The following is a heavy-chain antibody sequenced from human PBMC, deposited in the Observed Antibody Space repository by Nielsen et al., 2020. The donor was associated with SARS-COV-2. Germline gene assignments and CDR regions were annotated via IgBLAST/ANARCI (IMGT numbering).Heavy chain of an antibody. CDR2: IYSGGSST. D-gene: IGHD5-18*01. CDR1: GFTFSSYA. Sequence: GESLKISCAASGFTFSSYAMSWVRQAPGKGLEWVSVIYSGGSSTYYADSVKGRFTISRDNSKNTLYLQMNSLRAEETAVYYCAKADVDTAMVDYWGQGTLVTVSS. J-gene: IGHJ4*02. V-gene: IGHV3-23*03. CDR3: AKADVDTAMVDY.